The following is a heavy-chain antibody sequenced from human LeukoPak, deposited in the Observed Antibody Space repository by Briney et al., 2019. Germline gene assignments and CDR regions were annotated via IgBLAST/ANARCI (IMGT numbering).Heavy chain of an antibody. CDR2: IYPGDSET. CDR1: GYSFTSYW. J-gene: IGHJ3*02. V-gene: IGHV5-51*01. Sequence: GESLKISCKGSGYSFTSYWIGWVRQMPGKGLEWMGIIYPGDSETRYSPSFQGQVTISADKSISTAYLQWSSLKALDTAMYYCARLGLVVVAATQGSQPTDAFDIWGQGTMVTVSS. D-gene: IGHD2-15*01. CDR3: ARLGLVVVAATQGSQPTDAFDI.